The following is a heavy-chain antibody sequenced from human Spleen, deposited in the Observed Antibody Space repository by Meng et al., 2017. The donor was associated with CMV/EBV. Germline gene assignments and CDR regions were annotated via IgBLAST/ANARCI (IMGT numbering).Heavy chain of an antibody. CDR3: ARDLPSIAARPYYYYGMDV. J-gene: IGHJ6*02. CDR2: IIPILGIA. CDR1: GGTFSSYA. D-gene: IGHD6-6*01. Sequence: SVKVSCKASGGTFSSYAISWVRQAPGQGLEWMGGIIPILGIANYAQKFQGRVTITADKSTSTAYMELSSLRSDDTAVYYCARDLPSIAARPYYYYGMDVWGQGTTVTVSS. V-gene: IGHV1-69*10.